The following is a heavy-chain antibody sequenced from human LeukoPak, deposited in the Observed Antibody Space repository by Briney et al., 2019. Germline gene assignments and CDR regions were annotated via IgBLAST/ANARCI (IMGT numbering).Heavy chain of an antibody. CDR1: GFTLRDQY. Sequence: PGGSLRLSCAGSGFTLRDQYMDWVRQAPGKGLGRIGRSRNKANSHTTEYAASVKDRFTISRDDSGDLMYLQMNSLKIEDTAVYFCARDGGKRGNSAFDSWGQGTEVTVSS. J-gene: IGHJ3*01. CDR2: SRNKANSHTT. V-gene: IGHV3-72*01. CDR3: ARDGGKRGNSAFDS. D-gene: IGHD4-23*01.